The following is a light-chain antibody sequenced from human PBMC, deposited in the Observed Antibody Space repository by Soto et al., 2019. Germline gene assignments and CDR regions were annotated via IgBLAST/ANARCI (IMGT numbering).Light chain of an antibody. CDR1: QSVRTY. CDR3: QQHSNWLSIT. J-gene: IGKJ5*01. V-gene: IGKV3-11*01. Sequence: EIVLTQSPATLSLSPGEKATLSCRASQSVRTYLAWYQQKPGQSPRLLIYDASNRAAGIPARFSGSGSGTDFTLTISSLAPEDFAIYYCQQHSNWLSITFGQGTRLEIK. CDR2: DAS.